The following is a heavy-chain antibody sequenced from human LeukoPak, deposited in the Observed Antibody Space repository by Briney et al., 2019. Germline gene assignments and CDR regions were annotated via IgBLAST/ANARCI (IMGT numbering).Heavy chain of an antibody. CDR2: IYVSGST. CDR1: GGSISAYY. CDR3: ARTYYYDSSGYYPGYFDY. V-gene: IGHV4-4*07. Sequence: KPSETLSLTCTVSGGSISAYYWSWIRQPAGKGLEWIGRIYVSGSTNYNPSLKSRGTMTLDTSKNQFSLKLSSVTAADTAVYYCARTYYYDSSGYYPGYFDYWGQGTLVTVSS. D-gene: IGHD3-22*01. J-gene: IGHJ4*02.